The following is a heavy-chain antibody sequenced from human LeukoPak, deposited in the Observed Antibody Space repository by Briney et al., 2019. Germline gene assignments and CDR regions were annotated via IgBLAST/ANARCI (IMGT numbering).Heavy chain of an antibody. V-gene: IGHV1-58*01. Sequence: SVTVSCTASGFNFTSSAVQWVRQARGQRLEWIGWLVVGSGNTNYAQKVQERVTITRDMSKSTAYMELSSLRSEDTAVYYCAASPPLNSGSYNYFDYWGQGTLVTVSS. CDR2: LVVGSGNT. CDR3: AASPPLNSGSYNYFDY. D-gene: IGHD1-26*01. J-gene: IGHJ4*02. CDR1: GFNFTSSA.